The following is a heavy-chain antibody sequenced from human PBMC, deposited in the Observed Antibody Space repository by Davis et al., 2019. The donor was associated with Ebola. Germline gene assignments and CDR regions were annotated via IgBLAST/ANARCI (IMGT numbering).Heavy chain of an antibody. CDR1: GFTFSGSA. CDR2: IRSKANSYAT. CDR3: AKEENYYGSGSYSYYFDY. V-gene: IGHV3-73*01. Sequence: GESLKISCAASGFTFSGSAMHWVRQASGKGLEWVGRIRSKANSYATAYAASVKGRFTISRDDSKNTAYLQMNSLRAEDTAVYYCAKEENYYGSGSYSYYFDYWGQGTLVTVSS. D-gene: IGHD3-10*01. J-gene: IGHJ4*02.